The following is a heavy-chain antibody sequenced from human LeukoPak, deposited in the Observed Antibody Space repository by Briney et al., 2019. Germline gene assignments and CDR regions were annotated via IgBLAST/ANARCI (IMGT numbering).Heavy chain of an antibody. J-gene: IGHJ6*03. Sequence: IPSETLSLTCTVSGGSITNYYWSWIRQPPGKGLEWIGYIYYSGSTNYNPSLKSRVTISVDTSKNKFSLKLSSVTAADTAVYYCARRSYIYYYMDVWGKGTTVTVSS. CDR2: IYYSGST. CDR1: GGSITNYY. CDR3: ARRSYIYYYMDV. D-gene: IGHD4-11*01. V-gene: IGHV4-59*12.